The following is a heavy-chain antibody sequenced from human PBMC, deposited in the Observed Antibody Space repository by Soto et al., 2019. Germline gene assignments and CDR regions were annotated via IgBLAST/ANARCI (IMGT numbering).Heavy chain of an antibody. V-gene: IGHV1-8*01. CDR1: GYTFTSYD. D-gene: IGHD3-16*01. Sequence: GSSVKVSCKASGYTFTSYDINWVRQATGQGLEWMGWMNPNSGNTGYAQKFQGRVTMTRNTSISTAYMELSSLRSEDTAVYYCARVGLAYYYYYGMDVWGQGTTVTVSS. CDR2: MNPNSGNT. J-gene: IGHJ6*02. CDR3: ARVGLAYYYYYGMDV.